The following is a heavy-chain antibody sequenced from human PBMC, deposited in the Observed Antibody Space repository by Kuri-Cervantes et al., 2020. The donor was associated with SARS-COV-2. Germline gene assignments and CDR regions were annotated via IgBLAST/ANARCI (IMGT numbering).Heavy chain of an antibody. CDR3: ATLPSRFLEWCQFGIAGDY. CDR2: FHPEDGET. V-gene: IGHV1-24*01. Sequence: ASVNVSCKVSGHSFTELSVHWVRQAPGKGLEWMGGFHPEDGETICAQKFQGRLTMTQDTSTDTAYMELRSLRSEDTAVYYCATLPSRFLEWCQFGIAGDYWGQGTLVTVSS. CDR1: GHSFTELS. J-gene: IGHJ4*02. D-gene: IGHD3-3*01.